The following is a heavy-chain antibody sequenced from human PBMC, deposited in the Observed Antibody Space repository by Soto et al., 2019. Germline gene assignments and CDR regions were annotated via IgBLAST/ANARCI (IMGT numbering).Heavy chain of an antibody. CDR2: IIPIIGTT. CDR3: ATKEGRDGTSLDY. D-gene: IGHD2-15*01. Sequence: GASVKVSFKASGVALSRRDLNWVRQANGQGLEWMGGIIPIIGTTQYAEKFQGRVTITADESTSTAYMELSSLTSENAAVYYWATKEGRDGTSLDYGGQGTRVTVSS. V-gene: IGHV1-69*01. J-gene: IGHJ4*02. CDR1: GVALSRRD.